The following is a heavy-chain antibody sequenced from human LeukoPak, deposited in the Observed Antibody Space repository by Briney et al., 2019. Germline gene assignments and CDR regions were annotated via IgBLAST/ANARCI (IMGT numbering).Heavy chain of an antibody. D-gene: IGHD2-2*01. CDR3: ARVGFCGTTSCSLPYFDY. V-gene: IGHV4-31*03. J-gene: IGHJ4*02. CDR2: IYYSGST. CDR1: GGSITSGGYY. Sequence: PSETLSLTCTVSGGSITSGGYYWNWIRQHPGKGLEWIGNIYYSGSTYYNPSLKSRVTISVDTSKNQFSLKLSSVTAADTAVYYCARVGFCGTTSCSLPYFDYWGQGTLVTVSS.